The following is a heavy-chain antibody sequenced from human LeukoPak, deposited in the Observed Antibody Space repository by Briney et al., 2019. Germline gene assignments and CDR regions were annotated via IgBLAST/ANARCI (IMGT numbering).Heavy chain of an antibody. CDR2: IYYSGST. CDR1: GDSITGCY. J-gene: IGHJ4*02. V-gene: IGHV4-59*01. CDR3: ARYWEDNIRSFDY. Sequence: PSETLSLTCTVSGDSITGCYWSWIRQSPGKGLEWIGYIYYSGSTNYSPSLKSRVTISVDTSKNQFSLKLSSLTAADTAVYYCARYWEDNIRSFDYWGQGTLVTVSS. D-gene: IGHD1-26*01.